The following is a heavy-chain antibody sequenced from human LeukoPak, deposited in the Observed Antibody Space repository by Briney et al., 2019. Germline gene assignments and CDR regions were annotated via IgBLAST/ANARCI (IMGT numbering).Heavy chain of an antibody. D-gene: IGHD5-24*01. CDR2: MYHSGST. J-gene: IGHJ4*02. Sequence: SETLSLTCSVPGYSISSAYYWGWIRQPPGKGLEWIGTMYHSGSTNYNPSLKSRVTISVDTSKNQVSLKLSSVTAADTAVYYCARDGEMATIENYFDYWGQGTLVTVSS. CDR3: ARDGEMATIENYFDY. CDR1: GYSISSAYY. V-gene: IGHV4-38-2*02.